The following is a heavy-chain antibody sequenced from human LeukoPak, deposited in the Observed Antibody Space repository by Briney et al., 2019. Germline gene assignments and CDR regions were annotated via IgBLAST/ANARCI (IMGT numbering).Heavy chain of an antibody. Sequence: PGRSLRLSCAASGFTFSSYGMHWVRQAPGKGLEWVAVISYDGSNKYYADSVKGRFTISRDNSKNTLYLQMNSLRVEDTAVYYCARGRNLAVWGQGTTVTVSS. CDR1: GFTFSSYG. CDR2: ISYDGSNK. V-gene: IGHV3-30*03. J-gene: IGHJ6*02. CDR3: ARGRNLAV.